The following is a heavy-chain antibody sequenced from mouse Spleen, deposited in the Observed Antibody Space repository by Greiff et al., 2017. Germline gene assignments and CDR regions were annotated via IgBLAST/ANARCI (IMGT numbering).Heavy chain of an antibody. J-gene: IGHJ4*01. CDR2: ISSGSSTI. CDR3: ARPGLYDGYYVDAMDY. CDR1: GFTFSDYG. Sequence: EVKVVESGGGLVKPGGSLKLSCAASGFTFSDYGMHWVRQAPEKGLEWVAYISSGSSTIYYADTVKGRFTISRDNAKNTLFLQMTSLRSEDTAMYYCARPGLYDGYYVDAMDYWGQGTSVTVSS. D-gene: IGHD2-3*01. V-gene: IGHV5-17*01.